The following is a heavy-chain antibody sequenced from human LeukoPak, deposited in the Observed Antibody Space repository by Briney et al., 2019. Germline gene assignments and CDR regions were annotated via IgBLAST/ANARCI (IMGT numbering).Heavy chain of an antibody. D-gene: IGHD4-17*01. Sequence: TLSLTCTVSGGSISSGGYYWSWIRQHPGKGLEWIGYIYYSGSTYYNPSLKSRVTISVDTSKNQFSLKLSSVTAADTAVYYCARSRGDYENWFDPWGQGTLVTVSS. CDR2: IYYSGST. CDR1: GGSISSGGYY. J-gene: IGHJ5*02. V-gene: IGHV4-31*03. CDR3: ARSRGDYENWFDP.